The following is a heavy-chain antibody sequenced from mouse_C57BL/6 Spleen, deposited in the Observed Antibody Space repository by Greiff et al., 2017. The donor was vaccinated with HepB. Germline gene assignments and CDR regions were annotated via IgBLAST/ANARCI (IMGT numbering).Heavy chain of an antibody. CDR3: ARDDYRYAMDY. J-gene: IGHJ4*01. Sequence: VQLQQSGAELVKPGASVKISCKASGYAFSSYWMNWVKQRPGKGLEWIGQIYPGDGDTNYNGKFKGKATLTADKSSSTAYMQLSSLTSEDSGVYFCARDDYRYAMDYWGQGTSVTVSS. V-gene: IGHV1-80*01. D-gene: IGHD2-12*01. CDR2: IYPGDGDT. CDR1: GYAFSSYW.